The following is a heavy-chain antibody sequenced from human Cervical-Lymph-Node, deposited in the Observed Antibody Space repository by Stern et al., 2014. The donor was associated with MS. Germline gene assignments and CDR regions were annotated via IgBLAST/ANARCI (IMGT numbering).Heavy chain of an antibody. Sequence: QMQLVQYGAEVKKPGASVKVSCKASGYSFTKYYMHWVRQAPGQGLEWMGIINPGGAYTSYAQRFQGRVTMTRDTSTSTVYMELSSLRSEDTALYFCARDRVVGATRGDFDYWGQGTLVTVSS. CDR2: INPGGAYT. V-gene: IGHV1-46*03. D-gene: IGHD1-26*01. J-gene: IGHJ4*02. CDR1: GYSFTKYY. CDR3: ARDRVVGATRGDFDY.